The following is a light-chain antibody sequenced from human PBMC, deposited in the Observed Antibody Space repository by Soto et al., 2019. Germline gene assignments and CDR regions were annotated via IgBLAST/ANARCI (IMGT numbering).Light chain of an antibody. CDR2: GAS. J-gene: IGKJ2*01. Sequence: EIVLTQSPGTVSLSPGERSTLSVKSSQSVSSTYLAWYRHKPGQAPRLLIYGASSRAAGIPDRFSGSGSGTDFTLTISRLEPEDFAVYYCHHFGSSRHTFGQGTKVDI. CDR1: QSVSSTY. V-gene: IGKV3-20*01. CDR3: HHFGSSRHT.